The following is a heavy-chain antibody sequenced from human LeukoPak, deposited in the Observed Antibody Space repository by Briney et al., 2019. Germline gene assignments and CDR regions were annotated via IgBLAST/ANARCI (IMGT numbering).Heavy chain of an antibody. CDR1: GFTFSSYS. CDR3: ARSVQLWSLYYFDY. V-gene: IGHV3-21*01. Sequence: GGSLRLSCAASGFTFSSYSMNWVRQAPGKGLEWVSSVSSSSSYIYYADSVKGRFTISRDNAKNSLYLQMNSLRAEDTAVYYCARSVQLWSLYYFDYWGQGTLVTVSS. CDR2: VSSSSSYI. J-gene: IGHJ4*02. D-gene: IGHD5-18*01.